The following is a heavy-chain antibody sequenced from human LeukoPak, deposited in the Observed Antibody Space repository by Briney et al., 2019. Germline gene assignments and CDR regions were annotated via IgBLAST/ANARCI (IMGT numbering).Heavy chain of an antibody. CDR3: AKDSTIFGVVIINYFDY. D-gene: IGHD3-3*01. V-gene: IGHV3-30*02. CDR2: IRYDGSNK. Sequence: GGSLRLSCAASGITFSSYGMHWVRQAPGKGLEWVAFIRYDGSNKYYADSVKGRFTISRDNSKNTLYLQMNSLRAEDTAVYYCAKDSTIFGVVIINYFDYWGQGTLVTVSS. CDR1: GITFSSYG. J-gene: IGHJ4*02.